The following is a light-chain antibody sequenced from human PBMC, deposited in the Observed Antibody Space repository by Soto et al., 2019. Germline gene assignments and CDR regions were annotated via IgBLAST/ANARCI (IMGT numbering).Light chain of an antibody. V-gene: IGKV1-6*01. CDR3: LQDYIYPRT. Sequence: GDRVTITCRTSQDVRVDLGWYQQKPGKAPELLIYAASNLQSGVPSRFSGSGSGRDFTLTISSLQPEDFATYYCLQDYIYPRTFGQGTKVDIK. CDR2: AAS. CDR1: QDVRVD. J-gene: IGKJ1*01.